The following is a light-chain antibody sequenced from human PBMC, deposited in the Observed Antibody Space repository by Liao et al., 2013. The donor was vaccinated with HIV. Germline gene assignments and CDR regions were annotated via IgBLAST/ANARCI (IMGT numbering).Light chain of an antibody. CDR3: QAWASSTYV. CDR2: QNT. Sequence: SYELTQPPSVSVSPGQTANITCSGEKLGDKYACWYQRKPGQSPVVVMYQNTKRPSGIPERFSGSNSGNTATLTISEIQAMDEGDYYCQAWASSTYVFGTGTKVTVL. CDR1: KLGDKY. J-gene: IGLJ1*01. V-gene: IGLV3-1*01.